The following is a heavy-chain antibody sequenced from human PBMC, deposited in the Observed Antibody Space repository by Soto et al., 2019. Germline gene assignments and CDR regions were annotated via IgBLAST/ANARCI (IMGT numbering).Heavy chain of an antibody. V-gene: IGHV1-3*01. D-gene: IGHD2-15*01. CDR2: INAGNGNT. Sequence: QVQLVQSGAEVKKPGASVKVSCKASGYTFTSYAMHWVRQAPGQRLEWMGWINAGNGNTKYSQKFQGRVTITRDTSASTAYMELSSLRSEDTAVYYCAGVHEYCSGGSCYSLGDWFDPWGQGTLVNVSS. CDR1: GYTFTSYA. J-gene: IGHJ5*02. CDR3: AGVHEYCSGGSCYSLGDWFDP.